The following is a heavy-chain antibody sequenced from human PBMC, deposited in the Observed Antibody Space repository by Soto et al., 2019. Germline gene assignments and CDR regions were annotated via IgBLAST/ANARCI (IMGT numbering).Heavy chain of an antibody. CDR2: ISGSGGVT. D-gene: IGHD6-13*01. Sequence: EVQLLDSGGGLVQPGASLRLSCAASGFTFRNYAMSWVRQAPGKGLEWVSSISGSGGVTYHADSVKGRFTISRDNSKNTLFLQMNSLRAEDTAIYYCAVQAIIATAGHDYWSQGTLVTVSS. J-gene: IGHJ4*02. CDR3: AVQAIIATAGHDY. V-gene: IGHV3-23*01. CDR1: GFTFRNYA.